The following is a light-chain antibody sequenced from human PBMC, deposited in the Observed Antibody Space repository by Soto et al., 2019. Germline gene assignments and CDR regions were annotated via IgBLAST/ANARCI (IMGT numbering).Light chain of an antibody. Sequence: QSVLTQPASVSGSPGQSITISCTGTSSDVGSHNLVSWYQQHPGQAPKLMIYEVSKRPLGVSTRFSASKSGNTAPLTISGLQAEGEADYYCCSYGGSRAVFGGGTPLTV. CDR3: CSYGGSRAV. V-gene: IGLV2-23*02. J-gene: IGLJ7*01. CDR1: SSDVGSHNL. CDR2: EVS.